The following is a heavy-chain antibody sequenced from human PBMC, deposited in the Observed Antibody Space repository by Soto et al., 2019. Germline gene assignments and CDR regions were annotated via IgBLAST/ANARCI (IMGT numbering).Heavy chain of an antibody. CDR2: IYYSGST. Sequence: SETLSLTCTVSGGSISSYSWSWIRQPPGKGREWIGYIYYSGSTNHNPPLTNRVTISVGTSKNQFALKLSSVTAADTAVYYCARDSSGYCSGGSCDKHFDIWGQGTMVTVS. CDR3: ARDSSGYCSGGSCDKHFDI. CDR1: GGSISSYS. J-gene: IGHJ3*02. V-gene: IGHV4-59*01. D-gene: IGHD2-15*01.